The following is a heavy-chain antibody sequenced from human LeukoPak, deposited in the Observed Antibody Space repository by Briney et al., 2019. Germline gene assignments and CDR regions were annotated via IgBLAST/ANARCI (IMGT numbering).Heavy chain of an antibody. CDR1: GYTFTSYG. V-gene: IGHV1-18*01. D-gene: IGHD3-22*01. Sequence: ASVKVSCKTSGYTFTSYGISWVRQAPGQGLEWMGWVNAYNGNTNYAQKLQGRVTMTTDTSTSTAYMDLRSLRSDDTAVYYCARVGGGSSGYYQDASDIWGQGTMVTVSS. CDR3: ARVGGGSSGYYQDASDI. CDR2: VNAYNGNT. J-gene: IGHJ3*02.